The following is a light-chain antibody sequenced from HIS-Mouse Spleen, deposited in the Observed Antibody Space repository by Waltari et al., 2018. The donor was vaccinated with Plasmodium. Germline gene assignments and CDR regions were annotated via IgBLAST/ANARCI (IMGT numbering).Light chain of an antibody. CDR1: ALPKKY. CDR2: EDS. J-gene: IGLJ3*02. V-gene: IGLV3-10*01. Sequence: SYELTQPPSVSVSPGQTARITCPGDALPKKYACCYQQKSGQAPVLVIYEDSKRHSGIPERFSGSSSGTMATLTISGAQVEDEADYYCYSTDSSGNHRVFGGGTKLTVL. CDR3: YSTDSSGNHRV.